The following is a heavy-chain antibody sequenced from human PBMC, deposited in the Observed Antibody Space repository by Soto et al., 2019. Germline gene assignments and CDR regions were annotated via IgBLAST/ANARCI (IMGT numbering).Heavy chain of an antibody. D-gene: IGHD6-19*01. CDR3: ARVEYSSGWYGDYYYYMDV. V-gene: IGHV1-18*01. CDR1: GYTFTGYG. J-gene: IGHJ6*03. Sequence: ASVKLSCKASGYTFTGYGISWVRQAPGQGFEWMGWISAYNGNTNYAQKLQGRVTMTTDTSTSTAYMELRSLRSDDTAVYYCARVEYSSGWYGDYYYYMDVWGKGTTVTVSS. CDR2: ISAYNGNT.